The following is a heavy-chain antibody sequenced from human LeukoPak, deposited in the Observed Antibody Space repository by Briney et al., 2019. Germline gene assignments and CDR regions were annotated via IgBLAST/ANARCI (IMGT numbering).Heavy chain of an antibody. CDR2: ISSSGDTI. CDR1: EFTFSSYE. V-gene: IGHV3-48*03. D-gene: IGHD3-3*01. Sequence: GGSLRLSCAASEFTFSSYEMNWVRQAPGKGLEWVSYISSSGDTIYYADSVKGRFTISRDNAKNSLYLQLNSLRAGDKAVYYCARVPRSSRIPIFRWGQGTLVTVSS. J-gene: IGHJ4*02. CDR3: ARVPRSSRIPIFR.